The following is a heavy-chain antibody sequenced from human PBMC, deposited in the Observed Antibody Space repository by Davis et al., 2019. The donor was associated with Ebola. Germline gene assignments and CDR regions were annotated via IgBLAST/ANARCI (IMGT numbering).Heavy chain of an antibody. Sequence: PSETLSLTCGVYGGSFSGYYWSWIRQSPGKGLEWIGQIDASGNTNYNPSLKSRVTISIDRSQIHFSLRLSSVTAADTAVYYCVRDGCPGGSCYCGDYWGQGTLVTVSS. CDR2: IDASGNT. CDR1: GGSFSGYY. CDR3: VRDGCPGGSCYCGDY. D-gene: IGHD2-15*01. J-gene: IGHJ4*02. V-gene: IGHV4-34*01.